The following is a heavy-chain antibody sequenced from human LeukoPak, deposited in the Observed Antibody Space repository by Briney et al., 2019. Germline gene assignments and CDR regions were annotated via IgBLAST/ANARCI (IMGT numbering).Heavy chain of an antibody. Sequence: SETLSLTCTVSGGSISSSSYYWGWIRRPPGKGLEWIGSIYYSGSTYYNPSLKSRVTISVDTSKNQFSLKLSSVTAADTAVYYCARRPSRFGESNRWIYWFDPWGQGTLVTVSS. CDR1: GGSISSSSYY. CDR2: IYYSGST. CDR3: ARRPSRFGESNRWIYWFDP. D-gene: IGHD3-10*01. J-gene: IGHJ5*02. V-gene: IGHV4-39*01.